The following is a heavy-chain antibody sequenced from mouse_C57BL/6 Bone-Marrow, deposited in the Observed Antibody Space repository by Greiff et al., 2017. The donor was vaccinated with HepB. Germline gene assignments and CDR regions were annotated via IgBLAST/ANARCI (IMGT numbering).Heavy chain of an antibody. CDR2: IYPSDSET. J-gene: IGHJ1*03. D-gene: IGHD1-1*01. Sequence: QVQLQQPGAELVRPGSSVKLSCKASGYTFTSYWMDWVKQRPGQGLEWIGNIYPSDSETHYNQKFKDKATLTVDKSSSTAYMQLSSLTSEDSAVYYCARWDYGSSVWYFEVWGTGTTVTVSS. V-gene: IGHV1-61*01. CDR3: ARWDYGSSVWYFEV. CDR1: GYTFTSYW.